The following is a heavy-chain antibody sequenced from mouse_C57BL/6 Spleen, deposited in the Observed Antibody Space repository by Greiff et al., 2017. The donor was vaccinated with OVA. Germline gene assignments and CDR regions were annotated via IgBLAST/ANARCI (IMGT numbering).Heavy chain of an antibody. CDR1: GYTFTSYW. V-gene: IGHV1-69*01. Sequence: QVQLQQPGAELVMPGASVKLSCKASGYTFTSYWMHWVKQRPGQGLEWIGEIDPSDSYNNYNQKFKGKSTLTVDKSSSTAYMQLSSLTSEDSAVYYCVRSGDGSWFAYWGQGTLVTVSA. CDR2: IDPSDSYN. J-gene: IGHJ3*01. D-gene: IGHD3-3*01. CDR3: VRSGDGSWFAY.